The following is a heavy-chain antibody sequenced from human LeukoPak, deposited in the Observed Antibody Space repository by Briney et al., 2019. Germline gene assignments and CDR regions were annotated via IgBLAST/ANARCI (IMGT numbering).Heavy chain of an antibody. Sequence: GGSLRLSCAASGFTFSSYGMHWGRQAPGKGLERVAVISYDGSNKYYADSVKGRFTISRDNSKNTLYLQMNSLRAEDTAVYYCAKGDDILTGYSEYFDYWGQGTLVTVSS. CDR3: AKGDDILTGYSEYFDY. J-gene: IGHJ4*02. V-gene: IGHV3-30*18. CDR2: ISYDGSNK. D-gene: IGHD3-9*01. CDR1: GFTFSSYG.